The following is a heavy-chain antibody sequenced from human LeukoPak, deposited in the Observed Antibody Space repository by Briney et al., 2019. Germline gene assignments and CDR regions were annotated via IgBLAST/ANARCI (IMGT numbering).Heavy chain of an antibody. V-gene: IGHV3-23*01. J-gene: IGHJ4*02. D-gene: IGHD1-1*01. CDR3: ARGVHWSLDY. CDR2: IAGGDEST. CDR1: GFIFNTNG. Sequence: PGGSLRLSCAISGFIFNTNGMNWVRQSPGKGLEWLATIAGGDESTYYADSVKGRFAISRDNSKNTVFLHMNSLRVEDTAVYYCARGVHWSLDYWGRGTPVTVSS.